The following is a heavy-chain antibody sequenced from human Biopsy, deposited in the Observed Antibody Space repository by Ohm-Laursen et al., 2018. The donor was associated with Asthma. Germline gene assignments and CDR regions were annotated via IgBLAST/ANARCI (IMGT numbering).Heavy chain of an antibody. D-gene: IGHD3-9*01. Sequence: TLSLTCAVSGASINSGGYSWDWVRHPPRKRLEFIAYPFPRGTTLYNPSLKSRVTISVDRSQRQFSLKVNSVTAADTAVYYCARMNTLIQAANYFSYAMDVWGQGTTVTVSS. CDR1: GASINSGGYS. J-gene: IGHJ6*02. CDR2: PFPRGTT. CDR3: ARMNTLIQAANYFSYAMDV. V-gene: IGHV4-30-2*01.